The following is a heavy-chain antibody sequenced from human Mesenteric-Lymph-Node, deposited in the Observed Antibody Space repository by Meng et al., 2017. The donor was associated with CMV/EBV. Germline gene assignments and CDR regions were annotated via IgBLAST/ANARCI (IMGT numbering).Heavy chain of an antibody. CDR1: GFSFSDYT. Sequence: GESLKISCAASGFSFSDYTMNWLRQAPGRGLQWVSSIGGPGYFIYYAESVKGRFTISRDNAKNSLYLQMNSLRAEDMALYYCAKDMGGGSYDSGDAFDIWGQGTMVTVSS. CDR3: AKDMGGGSYDSGDAFDI. V-gene: IGHV3-21*04. CDR2: IGGPGYFI. D-gene: IGHD1-26*01. J-gene: IGHJ3*02.